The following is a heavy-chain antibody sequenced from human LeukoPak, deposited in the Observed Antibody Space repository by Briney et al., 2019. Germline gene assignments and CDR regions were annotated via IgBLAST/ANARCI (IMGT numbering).Heavy chain of an antibody. J-gene: IGHJ6*02. CDR1: GFSLSDLS. V-gene: IGHV1-24*01. CDR2: FDPEDGEL. CDR3: ATLHDPPPVYHYHYHGMDV. Sequence: SVKVSCKVSGFSLSDLSMNWVRRAPGKGLEWMGGFDPEDGELFYAQKFQGRLTMTGDTSTDTVYMELSSLTSEDTAVYYCATLHDPPPVYHYHYHGMDVWGQGTTVIVSS. D-gene: IGHD1-1*01.